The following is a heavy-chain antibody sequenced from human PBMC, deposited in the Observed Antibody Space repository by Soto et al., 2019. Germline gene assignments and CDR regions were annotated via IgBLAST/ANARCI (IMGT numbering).Heavy chain of an antibody. D-gene: IGHD6-6*01. Sequence: SETLSLTCAVYGGSFSGYYWSWIRQPPGKGLEWIGEINQSGSTNYNPSLKSRVTISVDTSKNQFSLKLSSVTAADTAVYYCARLGVYSSSSGLWGLYNWFDPWGQGTLVTVSS. CDR1: GGSFSGYY. CDR2: INQSGST. V-gene: IGHV4-34*01. J-gene: IGHJ5*02. CDR3: ARLGVYSSSSGLWGLYNWFDP.